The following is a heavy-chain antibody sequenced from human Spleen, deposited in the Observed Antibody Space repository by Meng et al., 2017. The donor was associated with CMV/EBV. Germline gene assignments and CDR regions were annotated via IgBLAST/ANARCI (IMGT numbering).Heavy chain of an antibody. D-gene: IGHD2-2*01. CDR2: INPNSGGA. Sequence: TGYYMHWVRQAPGQGLEWMGWINPNSGGANYAQKFQGRVTMPRDTSISTAYMELSRLRSDDTAVYYCARESSRYFSSTSCYSVPTDYWGQGTLVTVSS. CDR3: ARESSRYFSSTSCYSVPTDY. CDR1: TGYY. V-gene: IGHV1-2*02. J-gene: IGHJ4*02.